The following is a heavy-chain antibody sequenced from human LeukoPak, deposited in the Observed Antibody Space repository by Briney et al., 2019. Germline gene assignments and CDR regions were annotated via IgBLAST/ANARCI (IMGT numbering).Heavy chain of an antibody. CDR1: GFTFSSYG. V-gene: IGHV3-30*18. CDR2: ISYDGSNK. Sequence: PGGSLRLSCAASGFTFSSYGMHWVRQAPGKGLEWVAVISYDGSNKYYADSVKGRFTISRDNSKNTLYLQMNSLRAEDTAVYYCAKAYGADSFDYWGQGTLVTVSS. J-gene: IGHJ4*02. CDR3: AKAYGADSFDY. D-gene: IGHD4-17*01.